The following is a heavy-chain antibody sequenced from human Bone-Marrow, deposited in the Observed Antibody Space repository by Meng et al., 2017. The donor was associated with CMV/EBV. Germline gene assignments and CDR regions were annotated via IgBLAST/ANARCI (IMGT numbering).Heavy chain of an antibody. CDR3: AKWVGYYYDSSGYLDY. D-gene: IGHD3-22*01. J-gene: IGHJ4*02. CDR1: GFTFSSYA. V-gene: IGHV3-23*03. CDR2: IYSGGSST. Sequence: GESLKISCAASGFTFSSYAMSWVRQAPGKGLEWVSVIYSGGSSTYYADSVKGRFTISRDNSKNTLYLQMNSLRAEDTAVYYCAKWVGYYYDSSGYLDYWGQGTRVTVSS.